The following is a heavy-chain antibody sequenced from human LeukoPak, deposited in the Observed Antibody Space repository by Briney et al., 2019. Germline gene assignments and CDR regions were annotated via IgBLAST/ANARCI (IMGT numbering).Heavy chain of an antibody. CDR3: ARSITIFGVVSSDPGYFDY. D-gene: IGHD3-3*01. V-gene: IGHV5-51*01. Sequence: GESLKISCKGSGYSFTSYWIGWVRQMPGKGLEWMGIIYPGDSDTRYSPSFQGQVTISADKSISTAYLQWSSLKASDTAMYYCARSITIFGVVSSDPGYFDYWGQGTLVTVSS. CDR1: GYSFTSYW. CDR2: IYPGDSDT. J-gene: IGHJ4*02.